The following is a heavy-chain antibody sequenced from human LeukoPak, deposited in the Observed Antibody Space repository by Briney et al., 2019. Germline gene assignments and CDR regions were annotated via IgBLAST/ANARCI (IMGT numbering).Heavy chain of an antibody. CDR1: GGTFSSYA. V-gene: IGHV1-69*06. CDR2: IIPIFGTA. J-gene: IGHJ6*03. Sequence: GASVKVSCKASGGTFSSYAISWVRQAPGQGLEWMGGIIPIFGTANYAQKFQGRVTITADKSTSTAYMELSSLRSEDTAVYYCARGDVLRLDMDVWGKGTTVTVSS. CDR3: ARGDVLRLDMDV. D-gene: IGHD3-3*01.